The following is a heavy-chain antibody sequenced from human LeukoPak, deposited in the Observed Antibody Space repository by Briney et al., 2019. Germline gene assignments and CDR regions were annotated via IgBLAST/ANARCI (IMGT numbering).Heavy chain of an antibody. Sequence: ASVTVSCKASGYSFTSYGISWVRQAPGQGGEWMGWISANSGNTNYAQKLQGRVTITADTSTSTAYMALRSLRSDDTAVYYCARDFPPVGATTVFTYYYYGMDVWGQGTTVTVSS. CDR3: ARDFPPVGATTVFTYYYYGMDV. V-gene: IGHV1-18*01. CDR2: ISANSGNT. CDR1: GYSFTSYG. J-gene: IGHJ6*02. D-gene: IGHD1-26*01.